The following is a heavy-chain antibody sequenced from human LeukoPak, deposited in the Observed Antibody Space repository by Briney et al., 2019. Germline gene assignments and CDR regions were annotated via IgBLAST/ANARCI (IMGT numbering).Heavy chain of an antibody. CDR3: ARAGVLWFGELAYYYYYGMDV. Sequence: SGTLSLTCAVSGYSISSGYYWGWIRQPPGKGLEWIGSIYHSGSTYYNPSLKSRVTISVDTSKNQFSLKLSSVTAADTAVYYCARAGVLWFGELAYYYYYGMDVWGKGTTVTVSS. D-gene: IGHD3-10*01. V-gene: IGHV4-38-2*01. CDR1: GYSISSGYY. CDR2: IYHSGST. J-gene: IGHJ6*04.